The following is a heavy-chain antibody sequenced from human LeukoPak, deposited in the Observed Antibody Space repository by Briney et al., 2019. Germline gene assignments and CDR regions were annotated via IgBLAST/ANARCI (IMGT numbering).Heavy chain of an antibody. CDR3: ARCGASYDFWSGYYLGGQGWFDP. J-gene: IGHJ5*02. CDR2: IYYSGST. V-gene: IGHV4-39*07. D-gene: IGHD3-3*01. CDR1: GGSISSSYYY. Sequence: SETLSLTCTVSGGSISSSYYYWGWIRQPPGKGLEWIGSIYYSGSTNYNPSLKSRVTISVDTSKNQFSLKLSSVTAADTAVYYCARCGASYDFWSGYYLGGQGWFDPWGQGTLVTVSS.